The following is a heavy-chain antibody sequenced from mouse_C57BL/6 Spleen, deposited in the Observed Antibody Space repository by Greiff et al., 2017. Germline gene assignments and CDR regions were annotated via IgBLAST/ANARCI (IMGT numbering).Heavy chain of an antibody. Sequence: EVKLVESGGGLVKPGGSLKLSCAASGFTFSSYAMSWVRQTPEKRLEWVATISDGGSYTYYPDNVKGRFTISRDNAKNNLYLQRSHLKSDVTAIYYCAREGDGSNYKYFDVWGTGTTVTVSS. V-gene: IGHV5-4*01. CDR1: GFTFSSYA. CDR3: AREGDGSNYKYFDV. CDR2: ISDGGSYT. J-gene: IGHJ1*03. D-gene: IGHD1-1*01.